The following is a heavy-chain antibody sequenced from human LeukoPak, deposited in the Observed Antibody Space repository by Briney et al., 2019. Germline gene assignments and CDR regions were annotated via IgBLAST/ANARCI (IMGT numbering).Heavy chain of an antibody. CDR3: ARLAGGSYSDY. V-gene: IGHV3-64*01. CDR2: ISYDGGST. Sequence: GGSLRLSCAASGFTFSSYAMHWARQAPGKGLEYVSSISYDGGSTFYANSVKGRFTISRDNSKNTVYLQMGSLRAEDMAVYYCARLAGGSYSDYWGQGTLVTVSS. CDR1: GFTFSSYA. J-gene: IGHJ4*02. D-gene: IGHD1-26*01.